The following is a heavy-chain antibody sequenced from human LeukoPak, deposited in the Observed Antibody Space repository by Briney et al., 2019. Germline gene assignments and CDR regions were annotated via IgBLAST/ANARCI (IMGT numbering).Heavy chain of an antibody. CDR2: IRYDGSNE. V-gene: IGHV3-30*02. J-gene: IGHJ5*02. D-gene: IGHD3-3*01. CDR1: GFTFSSYG. CDR3: ARTTYYDFNWFDP. Sequence: GGSLRLSCAASGFTFSSYGMHWVRQAPGKGLEWVAFIRYDGSNEYYADSVKGRFTISRDNSKNTLYLQMNSLRAEDTAVYYCARTTYYDFNWFDPWGQGTLVTVSS.